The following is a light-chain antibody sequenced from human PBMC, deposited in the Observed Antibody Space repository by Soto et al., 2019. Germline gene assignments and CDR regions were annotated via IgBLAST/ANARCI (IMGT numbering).Light chain of an antibody. J-gene: IGKJ1*01. Sequence: EIVLTQSPGTLSLPPGERATLSCRASQSVSSIYLAWYQQKPGQAPRLLIYGASSRATGVPTRFSGSGSGTEFTLTITSLQSEDFAVYYCQQYNNWPLWTFGQGTKVDI. CDR3: QQYNNWPLWT. CDR2: GAS. CDR1: QSVSSIY. V-gene: IGKV3D-15*01.